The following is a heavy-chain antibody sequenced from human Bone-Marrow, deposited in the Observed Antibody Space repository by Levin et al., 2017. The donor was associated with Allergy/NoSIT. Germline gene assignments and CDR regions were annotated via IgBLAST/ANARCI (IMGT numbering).Heavy chain of an antibody. V-gene: IGHV3-7*01. D-gene: IGHD4-17*01. CDR1: GFTFSSSW. CDR3: ARDLNANYGDYA. J-gene: IGHJ5*02. Sequence: GGSLRLSCAASGFTFSSSWMNWVRQAPGKGLEWVANIKQDGSEKYYVDSGKGRFTISRDNAKNSLYLQMNSLRAEATAVYYCARDLNANYGDYAWGQGPLVTVSS. CDR2: IKQDGSEK.